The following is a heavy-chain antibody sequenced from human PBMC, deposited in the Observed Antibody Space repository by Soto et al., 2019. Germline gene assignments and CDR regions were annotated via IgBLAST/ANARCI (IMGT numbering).Heavy chain of an antibody. CDR1: GDSVSSSNYY. Sequence: SETLSLTCTVSGDSVSSSNYYWGWIRQPPGKGLEWIGSVYYSGSTYYNPSLKSRVTMSVDTSKNQFSLKLSSVTAADAAVYYCARHPTFSGWEYYFDYWGQGTPVTVPQ. CDR2: VYYSGST. J-gene: IGHJ4*02. CDR3: ARHPTFSGWEYYFDY. V-gene: IGHV4-39*01. D-gene: IGHD6-19*01.